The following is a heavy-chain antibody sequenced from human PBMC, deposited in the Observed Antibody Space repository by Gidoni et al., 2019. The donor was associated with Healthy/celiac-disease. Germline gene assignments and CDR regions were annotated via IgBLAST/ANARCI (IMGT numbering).Heavy chain of an antibody. CDR3: ARGLRRVGKELAY. Sequence: QVQLQQWAAGLLKPSETLSLTCAVYGGSFSGYYWSWIRQPPGTGLEWIGEINHSGGTNYTPSLKSRLTISVDTSKNQFSLKLSSVTAADTAVYYCARGLRRVGKELAYWGQGTLVTVSS. D-gene: IGHD3-10*01. CDR2: INHSGGT. CDR1: GGSFSGYY. V-gene: IGHV4-34*01. J-gene: IGHJ4*02.